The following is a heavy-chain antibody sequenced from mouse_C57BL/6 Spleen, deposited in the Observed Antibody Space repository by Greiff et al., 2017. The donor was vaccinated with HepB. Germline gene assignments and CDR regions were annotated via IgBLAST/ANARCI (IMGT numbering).Heavy chain of an antibody. CDR1: GYAFSSSW. CDR2: IYPGDGDT. CDR3: AREEDYYGRTYYFDY. J-gene: IGHJ2*01. V-gene: IGHV1-82*01. Sequence: QVQLKQSGPELVKPGASVKISCKASGYAFSSSWMNWVKQRPGKGLEWIGRIYPGDGDTNYNGKFKGKATLTADKSSSTAYMQLSSLTSEDSAVYFCAREEDYYGRTYYFDYWGQGTTLTVSS. D-gene: IGHD1-1*01.